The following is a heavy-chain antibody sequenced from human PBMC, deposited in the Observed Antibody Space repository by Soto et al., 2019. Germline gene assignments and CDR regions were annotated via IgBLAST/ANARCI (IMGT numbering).Heavy chain of an antibody. CDR2: ISSSSSYI. D-gene: IGHD5-18*01. J-gene: IGHJ3*02. V-gene: IGHV3-21*01. CDR3: ARDLLHDTAMVASAFDI. CDR1: GFTFSSYS. Sequence: GGSLRLSCAASGFTFSSYSMNWVRQAPGKGLEWVSSISSSSSYIYYADSVKGRFTISRDNAKNSLYLQMNSLRAEDTAVYYCARDLLHDTAMVASAFDIWGQGTMVTVSS.